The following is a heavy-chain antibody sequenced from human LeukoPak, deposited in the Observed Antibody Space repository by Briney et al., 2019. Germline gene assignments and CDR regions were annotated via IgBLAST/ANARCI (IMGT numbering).Heavy chain of an antibody. CDR1: GYRFTSYW. J-gene: IGHJ4*02. Sequence: GESLKISCKGSGYRFTSYWIGWVRQMPGKGLEWMGIIYPGDSDTRYSPSFQGQVTISADKSISTAYLQWSSLKASDTAMYYCARRLLGYCSGGSCEYYIDYWGQGTLVTVSS. CDR3: ARRLLGYCSGGSCEYYIDY. CDR2: IYPGDSDT. D-gene: IGHD2-15*01. V-gene: IGHV5-51*01.